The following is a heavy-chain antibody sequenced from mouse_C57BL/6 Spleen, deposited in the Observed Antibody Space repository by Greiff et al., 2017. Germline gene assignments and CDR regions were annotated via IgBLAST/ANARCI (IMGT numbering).Heavy chain of an antibody. V-gene: IGHV1-53*01. J-gene: IGHJ1*03. CDR1: GYTFTSYW. D-gene: IGHD5-1*01. CDR2: INPSNGGT. CDR3: AIPRSSYWYFDV. Sequence: QVQLQQPGTELVKPGASVKLSCKASGYTFTSYWMHWVKQRPGQGLAWIGNINPSNGGTNYNEKFKSKATLTVDKSSSTAYMQLSSLTSEDSAVYYCAIPRSSYWYFDVWGTGTTVTVSS.